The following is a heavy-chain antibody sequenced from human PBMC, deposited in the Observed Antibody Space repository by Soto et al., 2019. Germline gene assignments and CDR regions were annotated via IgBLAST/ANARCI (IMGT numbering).Heavy chain of an antibody. Sequence: ASVKVSCKVSGYTLTELSMHWVRQAPGKGLEWMGGFDPEDGETIYAQKFQGRVTMTEDTSTDTAYMELSSLRSEDTAVYYCGTQAGMFGITFGGVIVPYSFDYWGQGTLVTVSS. D-gene: IGHD3-16*02. CDR1: GYTLTELS. CDR3: GTQAGMFGITFGGVIVPYSFDY. V-gene: IGHV1-24*01. CDR2: FDPEDGET. J-gene: IGHJ4*02.